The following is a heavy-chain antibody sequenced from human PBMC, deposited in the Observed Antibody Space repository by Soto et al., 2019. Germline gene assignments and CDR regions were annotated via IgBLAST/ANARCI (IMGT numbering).Heavy chain of an antibody. CDR3: AKDRDPKSRSWPAY. V-gene: IGHV3-30*18. J-gene: IGHJ4*02. CDR2: ISYDGSNE. CDR1: GFAFSSYG. D-gene: IGHD6-13*01. Sequence: QVQLVESGGGVVQPGRSLRLSCAASGFAFSSYGMHWVRQAPCKGLEWVAVISYDGSNEYYADSVKGRFTISRDNSKNMLYLQMNSLRAVDTAVYYCAKDRDPKSRSWPAYWGQGTLVTVSS.